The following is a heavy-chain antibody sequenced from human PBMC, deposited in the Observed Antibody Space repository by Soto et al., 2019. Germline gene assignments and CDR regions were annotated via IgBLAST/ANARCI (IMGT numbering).Heavy chain of an antibody. V-gene: IGHV1-46*01. D-gene: IGHD6-6*01. CDR1: GYTFTSYY. CDR3: ARRTLLGYSSSSKDAFDI. CDR2: INPSGGST. J-gene: IGHJ3*02. Sequence: QVQLVQSGAEVKKPGASVKVSCKASGYTFTSYYMHWVRQAPGQGLEWMGIINPSGGSTSYAQKFQGRVTMTRDTSTSTVYMELSSLRSEDTAVYYCARRTLLGYSSSSKDAFDIWGQGTMVTVSS.